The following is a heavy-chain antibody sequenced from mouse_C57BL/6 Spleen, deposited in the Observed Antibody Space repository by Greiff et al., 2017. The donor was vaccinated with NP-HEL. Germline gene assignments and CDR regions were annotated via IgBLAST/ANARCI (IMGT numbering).Heavy chain of an antibody. J-gene: IGHJ1*03. D-gene: IGHD1-1*01. CDR2: ISSGGSYT. CDR3: ARPNGSTRHWYFDV. Sequence: EVQLVESGGDLVKPGGSLKLSCAASGFTFSSYGMSWVRQTPDKRLEWVATISSGGSYTYYPDSVKGRFTISRENAKNTLYLQMSSLKSEDTAMYYCARPNGSTRHWYFDVWGTGTTVTVSS. CDR1: GFTFSSYG. V-gene: IGHV5-6*01.